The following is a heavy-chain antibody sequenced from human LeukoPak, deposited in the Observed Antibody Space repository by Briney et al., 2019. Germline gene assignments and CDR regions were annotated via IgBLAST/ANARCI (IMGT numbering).Heavy chain of an antibody. V-gene: IGHV3-23*01. CDR3: AKTTAGYSSGRYSGWPIDY. J-gene: IGHJ4*02. CDR2: ISGSGGDT. CDR1: GFSLRSYP. Sequence: GGSLRLSCAASGFSLRSYPIYWVRQAPGKGLEGVSGISGSGGDTYFADSVKGRFTISRDNSKNTVFLQMDSLRAEDTAAYYCAKTTAGYSSGRYSGWPIDYWGQGTLVTVST. D-gene: IGHD6-19*01.